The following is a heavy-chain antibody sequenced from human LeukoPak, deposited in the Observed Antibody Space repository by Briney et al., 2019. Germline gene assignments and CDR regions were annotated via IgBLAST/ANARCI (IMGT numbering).Heavy chain of an antibody. CDR2: ISISSSYI. D-gene: IGHD3-22*01. V-gene: IGHV3-21*01. CDR3: AGDPRTYSDDSGGYYSPFRGHMDV. CDR1: GFAYSTYS. J-gene: IGHJ6*03. Sequence: GGSLRLSCAASGFAYSTYSMNWVRQAPGKGLEGVSSISISSSYIYYADSVKGRFAISRDNAENSLYLQMNSLRAEDTAVYYCAGDPRTYSDDSGGYYSPFRGHMDVWGKGTTVTVSS.